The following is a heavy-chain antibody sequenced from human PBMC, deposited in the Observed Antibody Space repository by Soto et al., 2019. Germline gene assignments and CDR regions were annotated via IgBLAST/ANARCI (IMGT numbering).Heavy chain of an antibody. CDR1: GSPITTFY. J-gene: IGHJ6*02. V-gene: IGHV4-59*13. D-gene: IGHD2-2*01. Sequence: PSDTLSLTCTVAGSPITTFYLSWIRLSPDKVLEFIGFFYHGGSTHYNPSLKSRVTISADTSKNQFFLNVRSVTAADTAVYYCARGQLLHYQYGLDVWGPGTAVTVSS. CDR3: ARGQLLHYQYGLDV. CDR2: FYHGGST.